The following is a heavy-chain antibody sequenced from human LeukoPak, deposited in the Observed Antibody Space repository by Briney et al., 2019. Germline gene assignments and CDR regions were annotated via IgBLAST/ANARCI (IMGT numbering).Heavy chain of an antibody. CDR1: GFTFSHAW. D-gene: IGHD1-26*01. J-gene: IGHJ6*02. V-gene: IGHV3-33*08. Sequence: GGSLRLSCAASGFTFSHAWMTWVRQAPGKGLEWVAVIWYDGSNKYYADSVKGRFTISRDNSKNTLYLQMNSLRAEDTAVYYCARDLYSGRSPFRYYYYYYGMDVWGQGTTVTVSS. CDR2: IWYDGSNK. CDR3: ARDLYSGRSPFRYYYYYYGMDV.